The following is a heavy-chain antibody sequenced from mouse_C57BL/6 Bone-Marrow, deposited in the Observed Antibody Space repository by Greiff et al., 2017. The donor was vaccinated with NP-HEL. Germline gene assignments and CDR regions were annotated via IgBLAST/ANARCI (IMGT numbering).Heavy chain of an antibody. CDR3: AREGDDYDGWFAY. J-gene: IGHJ3*01. CDR2: IYPGSGST. V-gene: IGHV1-55*01. CDR1: GYTFTSYW. D-gene: IGHD2-4*01. Sequence: QVQLQQPGAELVKPGASVKMSCKASGYTFTSYWITWVKQRPGQGLEWIGDIYPGSGSTNYNEKFKSKATLTVDTSSSTAYMQLSSLTSEDSAVYYCAREGDDYDGWFAYWGQGTLVTVSA.